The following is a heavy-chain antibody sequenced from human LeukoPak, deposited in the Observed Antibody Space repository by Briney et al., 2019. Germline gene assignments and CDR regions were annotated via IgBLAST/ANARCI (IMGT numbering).Heavy chain of an antibody. CDR3: ARAYRSSSWYWFDP. CDR2: MNPNSGGT. D-gene: IGHD6-13*01. J-gene: IGHJ5*02. Sequence: ASVKVSCKASGYTFTSYDINWVRQATGQGLEWMGWMNPNSGGTNYAQKFQGRVTMTRDTSISTAYMELSRLRSDDTAVYYCARAYRSSSWYWFDPWGQGTLVTVSS. CDR1: GYTFTSYD. V-gene: IGHV1-2*02.